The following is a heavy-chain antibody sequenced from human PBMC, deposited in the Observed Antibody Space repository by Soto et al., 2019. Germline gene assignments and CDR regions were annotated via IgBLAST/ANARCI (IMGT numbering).Heavy chain of an antibody. Sequence: GGSLRLSCAASGFTFSSYAMSWVRQAPGKGLEWVSAISGSGGSTYYADSVKGRFTISRDNSKNTLYLQMNSLRAEDTAVYYCAKPWTGYYFPLDYYYGMDVWGQGTTVTVSS. CDR1: GFTFSSYA. CDR2: ISGSGGST. V-gene: IGHV3-23*01. CDR3: AKPWTGYYFPLDYYYGMDV. J-gene: IGHJ6*02. D-gene: IGHD3-3*01.